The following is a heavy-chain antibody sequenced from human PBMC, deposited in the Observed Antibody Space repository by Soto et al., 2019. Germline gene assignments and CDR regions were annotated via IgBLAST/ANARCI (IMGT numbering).Heavy chain of an antibody. CDR3: ARGRITGTRYYYYGMDV. CDR1: GYTFSDYY. Sequence: ASVKVSCKASGYTFSDYYIHWVRQAPGQGLEWMGWINPNSGGTKYAPKFQGGVTMTRDTSITTAYMELSRLRSGDTAVYYCARGRITGTRYYYYGMDVWGQGTTVTVSS. V-gene: IGHV1-2*02. D-gene: IGHD1-20*01. CDR2: INPNSGGT. J-gene: IGHJ6*02.